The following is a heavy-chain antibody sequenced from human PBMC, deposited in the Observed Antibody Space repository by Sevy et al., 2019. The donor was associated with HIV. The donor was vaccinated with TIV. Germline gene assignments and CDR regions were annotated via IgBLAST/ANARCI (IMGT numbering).Heavy chain of an antibody. CDR2: LTGGGGGTT. Sequence: GGSLRLSCAASGFTFSSDAMSWVRLAPGKGLEWVSTLTGGGGGTTYYADSVRGRLTISRDDSKNTLYLQMNSLRAEDTATYYCARNGLGFLDYWGQGTLVTVSS. CDR1: GFTFSSDA. D-gene: IGHD1-1*01. V-gene: IGHV3-23*01. J-gene: IGHJ4*02. CDR3: ARNGLGFLDY.